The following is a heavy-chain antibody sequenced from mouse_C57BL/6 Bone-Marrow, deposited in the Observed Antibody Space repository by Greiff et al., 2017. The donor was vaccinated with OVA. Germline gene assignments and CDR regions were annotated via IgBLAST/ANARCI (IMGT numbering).Heavy chain of an antibody. V-gene: IGHV1-81*01. J-gene: IGHJ1*03. CDR2: SYPRSCYT. Sequence: QPKESGAELARPGAFVKLFFKASGYPLPSLGISRGKQRTGQGLEWIGESYPRSCYTYYNEKFKGKATLTADKSSSTAYMELRSLTSEDSAVYFCDYYGSSYHWYFDVWGTGTTVTVSS. D-gene: IGHD1-1*01. CDR3: DYYGSSYHWYFDV. CDR1: GYPLPSLG.